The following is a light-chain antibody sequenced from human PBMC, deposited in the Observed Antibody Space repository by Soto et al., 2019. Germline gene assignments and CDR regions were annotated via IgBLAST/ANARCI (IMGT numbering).Light chain of an antibody. J-gene: IGKJ4*01. V-gene: IGKV4-1*01. CDR1: QSVLYSTNNENY. Sequence: DFVMTQSPDSLAVSLGERATINCKSSQSVLYSTNNENYLAWYQQKPGQPPKLLIYWASTRESGVPDRFSGSGSGTDFTLTISSLQAEDVALYFCQQYYTNPFTFGGGTKVEIK. CDR2: WAS. CDR3: QQYYTNPFT.